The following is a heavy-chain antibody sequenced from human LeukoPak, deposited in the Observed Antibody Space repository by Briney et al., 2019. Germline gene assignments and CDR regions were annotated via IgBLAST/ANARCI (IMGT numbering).Heavy chain of an antibody. CDR1: GFTFDDYG. CDR3: ARDLVVVPAAIPNWFDP. Sequence: GGSLRLSCAASGFTFDDYGMSWVRQAPGKGLEWVSGINWNGGSTGYADSVKGRFTISRDNAKNSPYRQMNSLGAEDTALYYCARDLVVVPAAIPNWFDPWGQGTLVTVSS. D-gene: IGHD2-2*01. CDR2: INWNGGST. V-gene: IGHV3-20*04. J-gene: IGHJ5*02.